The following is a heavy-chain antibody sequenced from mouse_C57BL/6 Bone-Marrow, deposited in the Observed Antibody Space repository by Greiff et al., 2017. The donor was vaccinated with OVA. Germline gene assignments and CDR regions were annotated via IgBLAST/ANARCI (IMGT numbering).Heavy chain of an antibody. J-gene: IGHJ2*01. CDR2: IYPRSGNT. D-gene: IGHD2-2*01. V-gene: IGHV1-81*01. Sequence: QVQLQQSGAELARPGASVKLSCKASGYTFTSYGISWVKQSTGQGLEWIGEIYPRSGNTYYNEKFKGKATLTADKSSSTAYMELRSLTSEDSAVYFCAREGYPYYFDYWGQGTTLTVSS. CDR3: AREGYPYYFDY. CDR1: GYTFTSYG.